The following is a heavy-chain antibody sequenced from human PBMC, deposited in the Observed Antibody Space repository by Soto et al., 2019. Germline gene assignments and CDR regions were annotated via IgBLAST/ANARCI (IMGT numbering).Heavy chain of an antibody. CDR2: IYYSGST. Sequence: QLQLQESGPGLVKPSETLSLTCTVSGGSISSSSYYWGWIRQPPGKGLEWIGSIYYSGSTYYNPSLKSRVTISVDTSKNQFSLKLSSVTAADTAVYYCATRRSSSWYGCCPDYWGQGTLVTVSS. V-gene: IGHV4-39*01. D-gene: IGHD6-13*01. CDR3: ATRRSSSWYGCCPDY. J-gene: IGHJ4*02. CDR1: GGSISSSSYY.